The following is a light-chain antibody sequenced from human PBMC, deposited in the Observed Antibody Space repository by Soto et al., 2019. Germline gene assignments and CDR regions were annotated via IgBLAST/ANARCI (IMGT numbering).Light chain of an antibody. J-gene: IGKJ1*01. CDR2: KAS. CDR3: QLYTSYSEA. CDR1: QTISSW. V-gene: IGKV1-5*03. Sequence: DSQLTQTPSTLSGAVGDRVTITCRASQTISSWLAWYQQKPGKAPKLLIYKASTLKSGVPSRFSGSGSGTEFTLTISSLQPDDVATYYSQLYTSYSEAFGQGAKVDI.